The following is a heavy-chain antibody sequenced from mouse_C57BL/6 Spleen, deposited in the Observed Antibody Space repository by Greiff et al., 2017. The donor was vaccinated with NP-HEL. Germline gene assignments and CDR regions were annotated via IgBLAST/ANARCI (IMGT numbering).Heavy chain of an antibody. CDR3: ASEEVYDGYYTWFAY. CDR1: GYTFTSYW. D-gene: IGHD2-3*01. J-gene: IGHJ3*01. V-gene: IGHV1-7*01. Sequence: QVQLQQSGAELAKPGASVKLSCKASGYTFTSYWMHWVKQRPGQGLEWIGYINPSSGYTKYNQKFKDKATLTADKSSSTAYMQLSSLTYEDSAVYYCASEEVYDGYYTWFAYWGQGTLVTVSA. CDR2: INPSSGYT.